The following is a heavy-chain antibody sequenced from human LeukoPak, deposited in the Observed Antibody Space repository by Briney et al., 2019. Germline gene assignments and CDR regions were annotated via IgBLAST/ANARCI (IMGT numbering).Heavy chain of an antibody. CDR1: GGSISSHY. CDR2: IYTSGNT. J-gene: IGHJ5*02. V-gene: IGHV4-4*07. Sequence: SETLSLTCTVSGGSISSHYWSWIRQPAGKGLEWIGRIYTSGNTNYDPSLKSRVTMSVDTSKNQFSLKLNSVTAADTAVYYCARLTWGFWFDPWGQGTLVTVSS. CDR3: ARLTWGFWFDP. D-gene: IGHD7-27*01.